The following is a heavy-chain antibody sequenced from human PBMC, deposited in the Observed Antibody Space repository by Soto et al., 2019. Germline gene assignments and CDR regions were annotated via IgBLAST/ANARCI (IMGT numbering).Heavy chain of an antibody. CDR3: ARDRVELGRYYYYYYGIDV. Sequence: TLSLTCTVSGGSISSGGYYWSWIRQHPGKCLESIGYIYYSGSTYYNPSLKSRVTIAVDTSKNQFSLKLSSVTAADTAVYYCARDRVELGRYYYYYYGIDVWGQGTTVTVSS. CDR1: GGSISSGGYY. V-gene: IGHV4-31*03. CDR2: IYYSGST. D-gene: IGHD1-26*01. J-gene: IGHJ6*02.